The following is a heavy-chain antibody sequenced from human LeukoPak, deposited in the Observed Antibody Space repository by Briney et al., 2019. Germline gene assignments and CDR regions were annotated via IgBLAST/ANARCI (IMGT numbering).Heavy chain of an antibody. V-gene: IGHV4-59*01. CDR1: GGSISSYY. CDR2: IYYSGST. D-gene: IGHD3-10*01. CDR3: ARGTTMVRGVITH. J-gene: IGHJ4*02. Sequence: SETLSLTCTVSGGSISSYYWSWIRQPPGKGLEWIGYIYYSGSTNYNPSLKSRVTISVDTSKNQFSLKLSSVTAADTAVYYCARGTTMVRGVITHWGQGTLVTVSS.